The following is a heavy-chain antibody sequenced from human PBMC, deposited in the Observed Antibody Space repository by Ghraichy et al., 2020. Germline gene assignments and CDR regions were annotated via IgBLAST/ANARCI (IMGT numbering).Heavy chain of an antibody. J-gene: IGHJ5*02. D-gene: IGHD2-2*01. CDR1: GFTVSSSY. Sequence: LSLTCAASGFTVSSSYVTWVRQAPEKGLEWVSVIYVGDKTYYADSVKGRFTISRDNSRNTLFLQMDSLRPEDTAVYYCARATRGWFDPWGQGTLVTVSS. V-gene: IGHV3-53*01. CDR2: IYVGDKT. CDR3: ARATRGWFDP.